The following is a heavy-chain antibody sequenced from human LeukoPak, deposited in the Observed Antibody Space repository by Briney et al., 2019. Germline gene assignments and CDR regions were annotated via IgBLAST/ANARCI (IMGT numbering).Heavy chain of an antibody. Sequence: SGTLSLTCAVSGGSISSSNWWSWVRQSPGKGLEWIGEIYHSGSTYYNPSLKSRVTISVDTSKNQFSLKLSSVTAADTAVYYCASEGYSYGNTGGAFDIWGQGTMVTVSS. V-gene: IGHV4-4*02. D-gene: IGHD5-18*01. J-gene: IGHJ3*02. CDR3: ASEGYSYGNTGGAFDI. CDR1: GGSISSSNW. CDR2: IYHSGST.